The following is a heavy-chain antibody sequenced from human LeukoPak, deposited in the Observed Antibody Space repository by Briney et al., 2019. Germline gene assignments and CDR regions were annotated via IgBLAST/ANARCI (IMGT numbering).Heavy chain of an antibody. CDR2: TFYRSKWNN. CDR1: GDSVSSNSAA. J-gene: IGHJ4*02. CDR3: ARDRSFGYGSHFDY. V-gene: IGHV6-1*01. Sequence: SQTLSLTCAISGDSVSSNSAAWNWLRQSPSSGLEWLGRTFYRSKWNNDYALFVKGRITINPDTSKNHFYLQLNSVTPEDTAVYYCARDRSFGYGSHFDYWGQGTLVTVSS. D-gene: IGHD5-18*01.